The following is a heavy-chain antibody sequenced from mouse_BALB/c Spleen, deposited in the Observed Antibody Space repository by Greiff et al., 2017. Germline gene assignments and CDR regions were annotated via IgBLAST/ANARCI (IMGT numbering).Heavy chain of an antibody. CDR2: INSNGGST. CDR3: ARDNYRYDGGDN. Sequence: EVKLMESGGGLVQPGGSLKLSCAASGFTFSSYGMSWVRQTPDKRLELVATINSNGGSTYYPDSVKGRFTISRDNAKNTLYLQMSSLKSEDTAMYYCARDNYRYDGGDNWGHGTTLAVSS. J-gene: IGHJ2*01. V-gene: IGHV5-6-3*01. CDR1: GFTFSSYG. D-gene: IGHD2-14*01.